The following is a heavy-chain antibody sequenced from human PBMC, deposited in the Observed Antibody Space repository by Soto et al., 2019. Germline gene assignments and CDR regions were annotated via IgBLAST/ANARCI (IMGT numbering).Heavy chain of an antibody. D-gene: IGHD3-10*01. V-gene: IGHV3-11*01. Sequence: QVQLVESGGGLVKPGGSLRLSCAASGLTFSDCYMNWIRQAPGKGLEWVSYISSSGSSINYAGCVKGRFTISRDNAKKSLYLQMSSLRAEDTAMYYCARVRFGEWGYAMDVWGQGTTVTVSS. J-gene: IGHJ6*02. CDR3: ARVRFGEWGYAMDV. CDR1: GLTFSDCY. CDR2: ISSSGSSI.